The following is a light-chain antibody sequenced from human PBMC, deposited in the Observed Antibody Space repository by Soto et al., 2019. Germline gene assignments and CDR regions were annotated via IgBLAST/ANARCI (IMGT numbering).Light chain of an antibody. Sequence: EIVLTQSPGTLSLSPGERATLSCRASQRVSISFLAWYQQKPGQAPRLLIYGASSRATGIPDRFSGSGSGTDFTLTISRLEPEDFAVYYCQQYGSSSWTFGQGTKVEIK. CDR2: GAS. CDR3: QQYGSSSWT. J-gene: IGKJ1*01. CDR1: QRVSISF. V-gene: IGKV3-20*01.